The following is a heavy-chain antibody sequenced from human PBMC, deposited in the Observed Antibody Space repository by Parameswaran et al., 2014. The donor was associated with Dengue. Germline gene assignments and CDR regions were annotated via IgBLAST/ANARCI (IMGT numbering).Heavy chain of an antibody. V-gene: IGHV4-59*01. D-gene: IGHD1-1*01. CDR2: IYYSGST. Sequence: RWIRQPPGKGLEWIGYIYYSGSTNYNPSLKSRVTISVDTSKNQFSLKLSSVTAADTAVYYCARTTGTPLGALIYYYGMDVWGQGTTVTVSS. CDR3: ARTTGTPLGALIYYYGMDV. J-gene: IGHJ6*02.